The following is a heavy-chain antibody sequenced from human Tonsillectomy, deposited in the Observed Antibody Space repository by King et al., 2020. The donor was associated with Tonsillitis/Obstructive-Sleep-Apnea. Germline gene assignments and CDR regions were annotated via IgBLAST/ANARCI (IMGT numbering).Heavy chain of an antibody. Sequence: VQLQQWGAGLLKPSETLSLTCAVYGGSFSGYYWSWIRQPPGKGLEWIGEINHSGSTNYNPSLKSRVTISVDTSKNQFSLKLSSVTAADTAVYYCARVDLIVVSAAFSHLTIRGYYSYYMDVWGKGTTVTVSS. CDR1: GGSFSGYY. CDR2: INHSGST. J-gene: IGHJ6*03. V-gene: IGHV4-34*01. CDR3: ARVDLIVVSAAFSHLTIRGYYSYYMDV. D-gene: IGHD2-2*01.